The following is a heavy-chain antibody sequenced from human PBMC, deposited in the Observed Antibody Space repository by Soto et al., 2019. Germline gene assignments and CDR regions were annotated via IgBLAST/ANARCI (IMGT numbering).Heavy chain of an antibody. CDR1: GYTFATSA. D-gene: IGHD1-20*01. CDR2: INVANGAT. CDR3: VRDNNWAAY. Sequence: ASVKVSCKASGYTFATSALHWVRQAPGQRLEWMGWINVANGATKYSQKFQGRVTISRDTSTTTSFMDLSSLRSEDTAVYYCVRDNNWAAYWGQGTLVTVSS. V-gene: IGHV1-3*01. J-gene: IGHJ4*02.